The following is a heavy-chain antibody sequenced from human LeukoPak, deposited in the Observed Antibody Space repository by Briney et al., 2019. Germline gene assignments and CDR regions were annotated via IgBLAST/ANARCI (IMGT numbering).Heavy chain of an antibody. V-gene: IGHV4-34*01. Sequence: SETLSLTCAVYGGSFSGYYWSWIRQPPGKGLEWIGEINHSGSTNYNPSLKSRVTISVDTSKNQFSLKLSSVTAADTAVYYCARAIRSITMVRSYYFDYWGQGTLVTVSS. CDR2: INHSGST. CDR1: GGSFSGYY. D-gene: IGHD3-10*01. CDR3: ARAIRSITMVRSYYFDY. J-gene: IGHJ4*02.